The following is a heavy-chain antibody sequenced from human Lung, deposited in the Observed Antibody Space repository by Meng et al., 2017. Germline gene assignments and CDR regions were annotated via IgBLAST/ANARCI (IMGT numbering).Heavy chain of an antibody. CDR3: ARSQQWLDS. CDR1: GDSVSSNSSA. J-gene: IGHJ4*02. V-gene: IGHV6-1*01. Sequence: QVQLQQSGPGRVKPSQNLSLTCAIAGDSVSSNSSAWNWIRQSPSRGLEWLGRTYYSTKWYNGYAVSLRSRITINPDTSKNQFSLQLNSVTPEDTAVYYCARSQQWLDSWGQGTLVTVSS. CDR2: TYYSTKWYN. D-gene: IGHD6-19*01.